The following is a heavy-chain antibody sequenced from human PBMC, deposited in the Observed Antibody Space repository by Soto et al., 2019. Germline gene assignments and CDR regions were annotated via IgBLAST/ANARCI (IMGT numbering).Heavy chain of an antibody. CDR3: AKALYGGFTY. CDR1: GFTFSVYA. D-gene: IGHD3-10*01. J-gene: IGHJ4*02. V-gene: IGHV3-23*01. CDR2: ISGSGDST. Sequence: EVRLLESGGGLVQPGGSLRLSCAASGFTFSVYAMSWVRQAPGKGLEWVSGISGSGDSTHYADSVKGRFTVSRDKSKRMLYLQTNSLRAEDTAIDYCAKALYGGFTYWGQGTLVTVSS.